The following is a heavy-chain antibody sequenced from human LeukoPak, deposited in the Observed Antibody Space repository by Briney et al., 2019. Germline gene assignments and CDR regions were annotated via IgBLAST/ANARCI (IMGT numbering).Heavy chain of an antibody. CDR1: GFTFSNYA. Sequence: PGRSLSLSCSASGFTFSNYATHWVSQAEGNWVECDSAIRVNGGSTYYGDSVKSRFTITRDNTKRTLYLQMSSLRAEDTAVYYCVIGIIVDGAFDYWGQGTLVTVSS. J-gene: IGHJ4*02. V-gene: IGHV3-64D*09. CDR2: IRVNGGST. D-gene: IGHD3-22*01. CDR3: VIGIIVDGAFDY.